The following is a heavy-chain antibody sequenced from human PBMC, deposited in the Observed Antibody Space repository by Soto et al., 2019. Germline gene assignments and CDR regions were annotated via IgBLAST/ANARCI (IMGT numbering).Heavy chain of an antibody. CDR2: ISAXNGNK. Sequence: GPSXKASCRASCYTFTSYGISWVRQAPGQGLEWMGWISAXNGNKXYAQKLKGRVXXTTDTSTXXDYMELRSLRSDDTAVYYCATSSSWPTHDAFDIWGQGTMVTVSS. V-gene: IGHV1-18*01. D-gene: IGHD6-13*01. J-gene: IGHJ3*02. CDR1: CYTFTSYG. CDR3: ATSSSWPTHDAFDI.